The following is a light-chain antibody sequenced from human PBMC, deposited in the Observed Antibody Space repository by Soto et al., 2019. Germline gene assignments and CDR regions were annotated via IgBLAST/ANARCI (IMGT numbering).Light chain of an antibody. Sequence: QSGLTEPPSVAGAPGEGVTISCTGSSSNIGAGYGVHWYQQLPGTAPKLLLYGNSNRPSGVPARFSGSKSGTSASLAITGLQAEDEADYYCQSYDSSLSALYVFGTGTKVTVL. V-gene: IGLV1-40*01. CDR2: GNS. CDR3: QSYDSSLSALYV. J-gene: IGLJ1*01. CDR1: SSNIGAGYG.